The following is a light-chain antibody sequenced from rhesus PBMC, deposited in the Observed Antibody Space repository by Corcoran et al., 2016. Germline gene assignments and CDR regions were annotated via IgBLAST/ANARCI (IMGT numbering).Light chain of an antibody. V-gene: IGKV1-22*01. CDR1: QDFGSW. J-gene: IGKJ2*01. CDR2: KAS. CDR3: LQYNSSPYS. Sequence: DIQMTQSPSSLSASLGDKVTITCRTSQDFGSWLAWYQQKPGKAPKRLMYKASSLQSGVPSRFSGSGSGTDFTLTISSLQPEDFATYYCLQYNSSPYSFGQGTKVEIK.